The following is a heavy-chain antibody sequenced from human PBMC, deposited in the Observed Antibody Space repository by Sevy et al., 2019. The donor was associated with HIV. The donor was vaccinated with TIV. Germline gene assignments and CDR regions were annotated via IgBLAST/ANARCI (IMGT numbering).Heavy chain of an antibody. CDR1: GFTFSDYW. Sequence: GGSLRLSCAASGFTFSDYWMSWVRQAPEKGLEWVTNIKKDGRKKYYVDSVKGRFTMSRDNAKISLYLEMNSLRAEDTAVYYCARLKLHYDPYYFDLWGQGTLVTVSS. J-gene: IGHJ4*02. D-gene: IGHD3-16*01. CDR3: ARLKLHYDPYYFDL. V-gene: IGHV3-7*01. CDR2: IKKDGRKK.